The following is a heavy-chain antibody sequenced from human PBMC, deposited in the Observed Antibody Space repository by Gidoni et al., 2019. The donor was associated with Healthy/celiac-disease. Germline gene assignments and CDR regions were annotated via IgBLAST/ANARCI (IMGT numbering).Heavy chain of an antibody. CDR3: ARGKRLKMLSGYRPNYYYYYYMDV. Sequence: QLQLQQWGAGLLKPSETLSLTCAASGGSFGGYYWSWLRPPPGKGLEWIGEINHSGSTNYNPSLKSRVTISVDTSKNQFSLKLSSVTAADTAVYYCARGKRLKMLSGYRPNYYYYYYMDVWGKGTTVTVSS. D-gene: IGHD5-12*01. V-gene: IGHV4-34*01. CDR1: GGSFGGYY. CDR2: INHSGST. J-gene: IGHJ6*03.